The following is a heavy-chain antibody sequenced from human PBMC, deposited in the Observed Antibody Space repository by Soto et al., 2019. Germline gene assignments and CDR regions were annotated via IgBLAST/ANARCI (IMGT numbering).Heavy chain of an antibody. CDR2: IKEDGSEK. D-gene: IGHD4-17*01. CDR3: ARSEDYLSGNYGMDV. V-gene: IGHV3-7*01. Sequence: QPGGSLRLSCAASGFTFSSHWMSWVRQAPGKGLEWVANIKEDGSEKYSVDSVKGRFTISRDNAKNSLYLQMNSLRVEDTAVYYCARSEDYLSGNYGMDVWGQGTTVTVSS. J-gene: IGHJ6*02. CDR1: GFTFSSHW.